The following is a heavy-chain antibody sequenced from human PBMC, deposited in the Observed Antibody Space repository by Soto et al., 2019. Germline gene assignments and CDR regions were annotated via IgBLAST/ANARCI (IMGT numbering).Heavy chain of an antibody. Sequence: ESGGGLVQPGGSLRLSCAASGFSFSNHWMTWVRQAPGKGLEWVANIKPDGSVRYHVDSVTGRFTISRDNAKNSLYLQMNGLRAEDTAVYYCVREPAAGAYYYDYWGQGTLVTVSS. D-gene: IGHD6-13*01. CDR1: GFSFSNHW. V-gene: IGHV3-7*05. CDR3: VREPAAGAYYYDY. CDR2: IKPDGSVR. J-gene: IGHJ4*02.